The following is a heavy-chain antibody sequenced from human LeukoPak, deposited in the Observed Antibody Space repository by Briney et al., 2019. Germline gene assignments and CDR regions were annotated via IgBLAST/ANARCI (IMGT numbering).Heavy chain of an antibody. D-gene: IGHD3-22*01. Sequence: PGGSLRLSCAASGFTVSSNYMSWVRQAPGKGLEWVSVIYSGVGTYYADSVKGRFTISRDSSKNTLYLQMHSLRAEDTAVYYCARAYDSSGYSPPYYLDYWGQGTLVTVSS. CDR1: GFTVSSNY. J-gene: IGHJ4*02. V-gene: IGHV3-53*01. CDR2: IYSGVGT. CDR3: ARAYDSSGYSPPYYLDY.